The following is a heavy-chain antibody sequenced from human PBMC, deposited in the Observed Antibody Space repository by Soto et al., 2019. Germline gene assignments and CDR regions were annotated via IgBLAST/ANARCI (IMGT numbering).Heavy chain of an antibody. Sequence: GGSLRLSCAASGFTFSSYWMSWVRQAPGKGLEWVANIKQDGSEKYYVDSVKGRFTISRDNAKNSLYLQMNSLRAEDTAVYYCARGGVVGAIDAFDIWGKGTRVTVSS. CDR1: GFTFSSYW. D-gene: IGHD1-26*01. V-gene: IGHV3-7*01. CDR3: ARGGVVGAIDAFDI. CDR2: IKQDGSEK. J-gene: IGHJ3*02.